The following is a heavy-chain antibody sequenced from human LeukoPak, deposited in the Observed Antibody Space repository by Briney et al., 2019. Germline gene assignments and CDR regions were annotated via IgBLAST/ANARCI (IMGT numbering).Heavy chain of an antibody. CDR3: ARGPLNYYSSGSYYNEGY. CDR2: IIPIFGTA. Sequence: AASVKVSCKASGGTVSSYAISWVRQARGQGLEWMGGIIPIFGTANYAQKFQGRVTITADESTSTAYMELSSLRSEDTAVYYCARGPLNYYSSGSYYNEGYWGQGTQVTVSS. V-gene: IGHV1-69*13. D-gene: IGHD3-10*01. J-gene: IGHJ4*02. CDR1: GGTVSSYA.